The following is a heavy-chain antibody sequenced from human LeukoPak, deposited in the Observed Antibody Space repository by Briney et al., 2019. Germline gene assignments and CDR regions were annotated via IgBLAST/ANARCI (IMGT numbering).Heavy chain of an antibody. J-gene: IGHJ6*03. D-gene: IGHD2-2*01. CDR2: INPSGDST. CDR1: AYSFTSYY. V-gene: IGHV1-46*01. Sequence: ASVKVSCKASAYSFTSYYMHWVRQPHGEELEWMGIINPSGDSTTYAQTFHDRVTMTRDMYTSTVYMELSSLRSEDTAVYYCARMVRQRTPTYCSSTSCYRRRYYYYYYMDVWGKGTTVTVSS. CDR3: ARMVRQRTPTYCSSTSCYRRRYYYYYYMDV.